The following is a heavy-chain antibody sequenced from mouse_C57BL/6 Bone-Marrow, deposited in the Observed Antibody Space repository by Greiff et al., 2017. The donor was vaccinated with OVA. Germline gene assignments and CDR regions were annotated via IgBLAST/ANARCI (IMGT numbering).Heavy chain of an antibody. J-gene: IGHJ1*03. D-gene: IGHD6-1*01. V-gene: IGHV1-64*01. CDR3: ASCSFDV. Sequence: QVQLQQPGAELVKPGASVKLSCKASGYTFTSYWMHWVKQRPGKGLEWIGMINPNSGSTNYNEKFTSKATLTVDKSYSQAYMQLTSLTAEDSAVYYCASCSFDVWGTGTTVTVSS. CDR1: GYTFTSYW. CDR2: INPNSGST.